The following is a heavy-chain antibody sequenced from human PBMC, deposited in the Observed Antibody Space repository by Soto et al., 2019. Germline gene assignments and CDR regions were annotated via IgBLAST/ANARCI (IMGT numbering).Heavy chain of an antibody. CDR3: ARKGGYIYGYPGGYYYGMDV. V-gene: IGHV3-30-3*01. D-gene: IGHD5-18*01. CDR1: GFTFSSYA. CDR2: ISYDGSNK. Sequence: PGGSLRLSCAASGFTFSSYAMHWVRQAPGKGLEWVAVISYDGSNKYYADSVKGRFTISRGNSKSTLYLQMNSLRAEDTAVYYCARKGGYIYGYPGGYYYGMDVWGQVTMVTVSS. J-gene: IGHJ6*02.